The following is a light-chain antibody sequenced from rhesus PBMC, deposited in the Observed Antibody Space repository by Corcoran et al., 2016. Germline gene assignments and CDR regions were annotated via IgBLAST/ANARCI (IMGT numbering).Light chain of an antibody. V-gene: IGKV1-22*01. CDR3: QQYGSRPLT. CDR1: QGISSW. CDR2: KAS. Sequence: DIQMTQSPSSLSASVGDTVTITCRASQGISSWLAWYQQKPGKAPNLQIYKASSLQSGVPSRFSGSGAGADFTLTISNLQSEDFATYYCQQYGSRPLTFGGGTKVELK. J-gene: IGKJ4*01.